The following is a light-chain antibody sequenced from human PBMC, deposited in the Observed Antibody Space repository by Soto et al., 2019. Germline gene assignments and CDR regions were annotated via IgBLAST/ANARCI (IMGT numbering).Light chain of an antibody. V-gene: IGKV3-11*01. CDR1: QSVRTY. Sequence: EIVLTQSPVTLSLSPGERATLSCRASQSVRTYLAWYQVKPGQAPRLLIYEASSRASGVPARFSGSGSGTDFTLTISSLEPEDFALYYCQQRNSWPPITFGQGTRLEIK. J-gene: IGKJ5*01. CDR2: EAS. CDR3: QQRNSWPPIT.